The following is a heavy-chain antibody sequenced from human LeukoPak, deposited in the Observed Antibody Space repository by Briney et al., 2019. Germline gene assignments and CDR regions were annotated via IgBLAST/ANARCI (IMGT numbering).Heavy chain of an antibody. CDR3: ARDCWDYGSGSYCGIDY. CDR1: GFTFSSYN. Sequence: GGSLRLSCAASGFTFSSYNMNWVRQAPGRGLEWVSSITSSSNYIYYADSVKGRFTISSATANNSLNLQMNSLRAEDTTVYYCARDCWDYGSGSYCGIDYWGQGTLVTVSS. D-gene: IGHD3-10*01. V-gene: IGHV3-21*03. CDR2: ITSSSNYI. J-gene: IGHJ4*02.